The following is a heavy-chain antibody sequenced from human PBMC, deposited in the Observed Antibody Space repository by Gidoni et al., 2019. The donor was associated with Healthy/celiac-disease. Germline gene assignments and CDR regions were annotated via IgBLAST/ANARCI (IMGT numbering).Heavy chain of an antibody. V-gene: IGHV4-31*03. Sequence: QVQLQGSGPGLGEASHSLCRSGNFLLSPNTRCGYYWSWIRPHPGKGLEWIGYRYDSGSTYYNPSVKSRVTISVDTSKNQFSPKLSSVTGADTGVYYCARSLTAMATLEGFDYWGQGNLVTVSS. D-gene: IGHD3-3*01. CDR2: RYDSGST. J-gene: IGHJ4*02. CDR1: LSPNTRCGYY. CDR3: ARSLTAMATLEGFDY.